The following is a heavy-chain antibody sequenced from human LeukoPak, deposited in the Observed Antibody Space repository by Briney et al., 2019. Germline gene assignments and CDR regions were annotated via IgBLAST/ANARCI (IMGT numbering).Heavy chain of an antibody. D-gene: IGHD4-17*01. CDR3: ASTHFPDGDYDPDAFDI. CDR1: GGTFSSYA. V-gene: IGHV1-69*04. J-gene: IGHJ3*02. CDR2: IIPILGIA. Sequence: GASVKVSCKASGGTFSSYAISWVRQAPGQGLEWMGRIIPILGIANYAQKFQGRVTMTRDTSTSTVYMELSSLRSEDTAVYYCASTHFPDGDYDPDAFDIWGQGTMVTVSS.